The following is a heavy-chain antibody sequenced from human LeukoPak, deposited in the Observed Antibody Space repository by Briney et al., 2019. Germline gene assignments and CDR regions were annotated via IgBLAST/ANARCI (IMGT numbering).Heavy chain of an antibody. CDR1: GGSISTTTNS. D-gene: IGHD3-22*01. V-gene: IGHV4-39*01. CDR3: ARHHTITMIVVVMRTNWFDP. CDR2: IYYGGSP. Sequence: SETLSLTCNVSGGSISTTTNSWGWAWIRQRPTKGLEWIGSIYYGGSPYYNPSLKSRVTISVDTSKNQFSLKLSSVTAADTAVYYCARHHTITMIVVVMRTNWFDPWGQGTLVTVSS. J-gene: IGHJ5*02.